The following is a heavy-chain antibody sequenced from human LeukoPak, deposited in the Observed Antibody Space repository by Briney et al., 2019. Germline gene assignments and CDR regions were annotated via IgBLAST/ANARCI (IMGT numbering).Heavy chain of an antibody. D-gene: IGHD3-9*01. CDR1: GGSISSGGYY. Sequence: SQTLSLTCTVSGGSISSGGYYWSWIRQHPGKGLEWIGYIYYSGSTYYNPSLKSRVTISVDTSKNQFSLKLSSVTAADTAVYYCARVVVKYDILTGYSEGQYFQHWGQGTLVTVSS. CDR2: IYYSGST. V-gene: IGHV4-30-4*08. J-gene: IGHJ1*01. CDR3: ARVVVKYDILTGYSEGQYFQH.